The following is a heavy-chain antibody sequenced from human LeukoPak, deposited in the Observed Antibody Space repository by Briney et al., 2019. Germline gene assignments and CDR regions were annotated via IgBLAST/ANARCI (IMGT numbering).Heavy chain of an antibody. CDR2: ISYDGSNK. J-gene: IGHJ3*02. D-gene: IGHD2-15*01. Sequence: GGSLRLSCAASGFTFSSYGMHWVRQAPGKGLEWVAVISYDGSNKYYADSVKGRFTISRDNSKNTLYLQMNSLRAEDTAVYYCAKDRRLGYCSGGSCHPHDAFDIWGQGTMVTVSS. CDR3: AKDRRLGYCSGGSCHPHDAFDI. CDR1: GFTFSSYG. V-gene: IGHV3-30*18.